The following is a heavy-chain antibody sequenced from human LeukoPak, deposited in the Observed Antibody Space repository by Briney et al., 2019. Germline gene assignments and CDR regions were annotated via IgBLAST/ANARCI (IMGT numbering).Heavy chain of an antibody. Sequence: GGSLRLSCAASGFTFSSYDMHWVRQATGKGLEWVSAIGTAGDTYYPGSVKGRFTISRENAKNSLYLQMNSLRAGDTAVYYCARGGGVDSSGFFDYWGQGTLVTVSS. J-gene: IGHJ4*02. CDR3: ARGGGVDSSGFFDY. D-gene: IGHD6-19*01. CDR1: GFTFSSYD. CDR2: IGTAGDT. V-gene: IGHV3-13*01.